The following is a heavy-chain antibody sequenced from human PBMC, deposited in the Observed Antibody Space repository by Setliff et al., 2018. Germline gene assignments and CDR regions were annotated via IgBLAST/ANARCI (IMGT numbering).Heavy chain of an antibody. CDR2: ISGSGGST. CDR1: GFTFSSYA. Sequence: GGSLRLSCAASGFTFSSYAMSWVRQAPGKGLEWVSAISGSGGSTYYADSVKGRFTISRDNSKNTLYLQMKSRRAEDTAVYYCAKNGFGVVALGVNNWFDPWGQGTLVTVS. V-gene: IGHV3-23*01. CDR3: AKNGFGVVALGVNNWFDP. D-gene: IGHD3-10*01. J-gene: IGHJ5*02.